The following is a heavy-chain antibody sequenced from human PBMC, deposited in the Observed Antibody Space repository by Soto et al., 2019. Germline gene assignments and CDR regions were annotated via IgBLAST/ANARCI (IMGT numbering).Heavy chain of an antibody. D-gene: IGHD6-13*01. J-gene: IGHJ4*02. Sequence: GGSLRLSCAASGFTFSSYAMHWVRQAPGKGLEWVAVISYDGSNKYYADSVKGRFTISRDNSKNMLYLQMNSLRAEDTAVYYCARDLRQQLGYFDYWGQGTLVTVSS. V-gene: IGHV3-30-3*01. CDR1: GFTFSSYA. CDR3: ARDLRQQLGYFDY. CDR2: ISYDGSNK.